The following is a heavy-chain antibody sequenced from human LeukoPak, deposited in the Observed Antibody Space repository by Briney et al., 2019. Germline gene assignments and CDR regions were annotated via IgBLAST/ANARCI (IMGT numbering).Heavy chain of an antibody. V-gene: IGHV1-69*05. J-gene: IGHJ3*02. CDR3: ARQGGITVFGVAQPGGAFDI. Sequence: ASVKVSCKASGGTSSNFAISWVRQAPGQGLEWMGGIIPIFGTAKYAQKVQGRVAMSTYESKTRAYRGLSSLTSENSTVHSCARQGGITVFGVAQPGGAFDIWGQGTMVSVSS. CDR1: GGTSSNFA. D-gene: IGHD3-3*01. CDR2: IIPIFGTA.